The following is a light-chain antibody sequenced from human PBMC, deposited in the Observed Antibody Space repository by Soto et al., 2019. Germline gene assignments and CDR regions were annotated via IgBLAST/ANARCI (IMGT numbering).Light chain of an antibody. V-gene: IGKV3-15*01. CDR3: QQYNNWPWT. CDR1: QTVSSN. Sequence: EVVMTESPATLSGSPGEIATLSCRATQTVSSNLAWYQQKTGQAPRLLIYGASTRATGIPARFSGSGYGTEFNLTISSLQSVDFAVYSCQQYNNWPWTFGQGTKVDIK. J-gene: IGKJ1*01. CDR2: GAS.